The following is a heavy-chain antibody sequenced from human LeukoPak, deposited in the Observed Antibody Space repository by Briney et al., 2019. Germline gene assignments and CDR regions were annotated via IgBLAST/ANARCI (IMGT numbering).Heavy chain of an antibody. CDR2: IYYSGST. J-gene: IGHJ4*02. Sequence: SETLSLTCTVSGGSISSYYWSWIRQPPGKGLEWIGYIYYSGSTNYNPSLKSRVTISVDTSKNQFSLKLSSVTAADTAVSYCARDYGDYYFDYWGQGTLVTVSS. D-gene: IGHD4-17*01. V-gene: IGHV4-59*01. CDR3: ARDYGDYYFDY. CDR1: GGSISSYY.